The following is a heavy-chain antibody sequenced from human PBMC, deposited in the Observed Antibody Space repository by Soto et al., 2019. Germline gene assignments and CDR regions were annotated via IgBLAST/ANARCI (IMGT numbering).Heavy chain of an antibody. CDR3: ARDSMIVVVTPFDY. Sequence: EVQLVESGGGLVKPGGSLRLSCAASGFTFSSYSMNWVRQAPGKGLEWVSSISSSSSYIYYADSVKGRFTISRDNAKNSLYLQMNSLRAEDTAVYYCARDSMIVVVTPFDYWGQGTLVTVSS. CDR1: GFTFSSYS. CDR2: ISSSSSYI. J-gene: IGHJ4*02. D-gene: IGHD3-22*01. V-gene: IGHV3-21*01.